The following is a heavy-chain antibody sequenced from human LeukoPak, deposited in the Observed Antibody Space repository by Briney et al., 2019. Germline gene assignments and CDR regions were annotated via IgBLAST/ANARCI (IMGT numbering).Heavy chain of an antibody. CDR1: GYTFTSYD. D-gene: IGHD3-3*01. J-gene: IGHJ4*02. V-gene: IGHV1-8*01. CDR3: ARGFYDFWSGCPKYYFDY. Sequence: GASVKVSCTASGYTFTSYDINWVRQATGQGLEWMGWMNPNSGNTGYAQKFQGRVTMTRNTSISTAYMELSSLRSEDTAVYYCARGFYDFWSGCPKYYFDYWGQGTLVTVSS. CDR2: MNPNSGNT.